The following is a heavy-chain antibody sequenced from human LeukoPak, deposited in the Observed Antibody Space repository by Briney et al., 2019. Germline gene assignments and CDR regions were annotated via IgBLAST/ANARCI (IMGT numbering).Heavy chain of an antibody. CDR3: ASSPRAILGIYGMDV. J-gene: IGHJ6*02. CDR2: IYYSGST. CDR1: GGSISSSSYY. Sequence: SETLSLTCTVSGGSISSSSYYWGWIRQPPGKGLEWIGSIYYSGSTYYNPSLKSRVTISVDTSKNQFSLKLSSVTAADTAVYYCASSPRAILGIYGMDVWGQGTTVTVSS. V-gene: IGHV4-39*01. D-gene: IGHD2-2*02.